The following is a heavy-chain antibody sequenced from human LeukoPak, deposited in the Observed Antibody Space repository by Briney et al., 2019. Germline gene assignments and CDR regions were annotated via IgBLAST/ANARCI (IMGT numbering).Heavy chain of an antibody. J-gene: IGHJ4*02. CDR3: ARASYYYGSGSYNY. Sequence: ASVKVSGKASGYTFTGYYMHWVRQAPGQGLEWMGWINPNSGGTNYAQKFQGRVTMTRDTSISTAYMELSRLRSDDTAVYYCARASYYYGSGSYNYWGQGTLVTVSS. CDR2: INPNSGGT. CDR1: GYTFTGYY. V-gene: IGHV1-2*02. D-gene: IGHD3-10*01.